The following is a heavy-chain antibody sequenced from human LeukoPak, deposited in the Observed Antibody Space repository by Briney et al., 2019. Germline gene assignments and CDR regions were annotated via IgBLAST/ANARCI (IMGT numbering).Heavy chain of an antibody. Sequence: SVTVSCKITGGTFSSFGISWVRQPPGQGLEWMGRIIPVVETTNYAQKLQGRVTLTAVRSTRTSYMELTSLKSEDTAGYYCAREVLDRRLRGGYDYMDVWGKGATGTVSS. CDR2: IIPVVETT. CDR3: AREVLDRRLRGGYDYMDV. CDR1: GGTFSSFG. D-gene: IGHD3-16*01. J-gene: IGHJ6*03. V-gene: IGHV1-69*04.